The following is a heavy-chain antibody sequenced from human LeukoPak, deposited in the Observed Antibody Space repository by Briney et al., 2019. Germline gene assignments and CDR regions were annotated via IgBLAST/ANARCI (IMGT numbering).Heavy chain of an antibody. CDR3: TTDLRYRDLYGYYYYMDV. CDR2: IKSKTDGGTT. D-gene: IGHD2-15*01. V-gene: IGHV3-15*01. J-gene: IGHJ6*03. Sequence: GGSLRLSCAASGFTFSNAWMSWVRQAPGKGLEWVGRIKSKTDGGTTDYAAPVKGRFTISRDDSKNTLYLQMNSLKTEDTAVYYCTTDLRYRDLYGYYYYMDVWGKGTTVTISS. CDR1: GFTFSNAW.